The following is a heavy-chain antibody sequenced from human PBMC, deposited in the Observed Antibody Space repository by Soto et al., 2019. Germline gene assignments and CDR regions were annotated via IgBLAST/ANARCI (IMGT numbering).Heavy chain of an antibody. J-gene: IGHJ5*02. CDR1: GLTFRSYA. D-gene: IGHD3-3*01. CDR3: AKAGGRVVDAYDT. V-gene: IGHV3-23*01. Sequence: VLLLESGGGLVQPGASLRLSCEASGLTFRSYALSWVRQAPGKGLEWVSGISDTGSNPYYADSVKGRFTISRDKSKNTLSLQMKSLRADDTAMYYCAKAGGRVVDAYDTWGQGTLVIVSS. CDR2: ISDTGSNP.